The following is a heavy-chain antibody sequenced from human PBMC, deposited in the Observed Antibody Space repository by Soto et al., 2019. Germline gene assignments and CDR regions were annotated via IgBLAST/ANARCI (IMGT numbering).Heavy chain of an antibody. CDR2: IIPIFGTA. CDR1: GGTFSSYA. D-gene: IGHD3-10*01. CDR3: ARGARRITMVRGVIVPVVGYYYYGMDV. J-gene: IGHJ6*02. Sequence: GASVKVSCKASGGTFSSYAISWVRQAPGQGLEWMGGIIPIFGTANYAQKFQGRVTITADESTSTAYMELSSLRSEDTAVYYCARGARRITMVRGVIVPVVGYYYYGMDVWGQGTTVTV. V-gene: IGHV1-69*13.